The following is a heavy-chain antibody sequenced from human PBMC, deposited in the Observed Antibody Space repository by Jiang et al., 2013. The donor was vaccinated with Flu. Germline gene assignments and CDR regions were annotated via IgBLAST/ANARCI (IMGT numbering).Heavy chain of an antibody. Sequence: SGAEVKKPGASVKVSCKASGYTFTSYAMHWVRQAPGQRLEWMGWINAGNGNTKYSQKFQGRVTITRDTSASTAYMELSSLRSEDTAVYYCARDLFMYYDILTGEPYGMDVWGQGPRSPSP. CDR2: INAGNGNT. V-gene: IGHV1-3*01. CDR3: ARDLFMYYDILTGEPYGMDV. D-gene: IGHD3-9*01. J-gene: IGHJ6*02. CDR1: GYTFTSYA.